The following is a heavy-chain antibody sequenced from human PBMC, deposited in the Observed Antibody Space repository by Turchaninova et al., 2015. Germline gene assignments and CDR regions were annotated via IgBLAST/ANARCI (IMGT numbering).Heavy chain of an antibody. J-gene: IGHJ5*02. D-gene: IGHD2-2*01. V-gene: IGHV3-7*01. CDR1: GFTVSNYW. Sequence: EVQLVESGGDLVQPGGSLRLSCAASGFTVSNYWMPWVRQAPGKGLEWVATIKQDGSEKYHVYFGRGRFSMXXDNXXXSLXLQRNXXRAXXXAVYYCAXXXCSTTCYSRXGWVXPWGQGXLVTVSS. CDR2: IKQDGSEK. CDR3: AXXXCSTTCYSRXGWVXP.